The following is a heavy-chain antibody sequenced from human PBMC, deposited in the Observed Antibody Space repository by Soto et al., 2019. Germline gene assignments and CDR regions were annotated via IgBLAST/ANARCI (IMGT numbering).Heavy chain of an antibody. D-gene: IGHD1-1*01. J-gene: IGHJ4*02. Sequence: EVQLAESGGGLIKPGGSLRLSCVVSGFTLSDHDMDWVRQAPGKGLEWVGRSKRKVEGVTKEYAASVKGRFTISRHDSENSLALQMESLKAEDTAVYYCLAFLSGRPYWGQGTLVTVSS. CDR2: SKRKVEGVTK. V-gene: IGHV3-72*01. CDR1: GFTLSDHD. CDR3: LAFLSGRPY.